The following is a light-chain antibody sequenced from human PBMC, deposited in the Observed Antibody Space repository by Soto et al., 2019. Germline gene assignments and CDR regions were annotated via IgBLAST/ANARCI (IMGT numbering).Light chain of an antibody. J-gene: IGLJ1*01. CDR2: EVN. CDR1: RSDVGGYNF. CDR3: NSYAGSNNDV. Sequence: QSALTQPPSASGSPGQSVTISCTGTRSDVGGYNFFYWYQHHPGKPPKLIIYEVNKRPSGVPDRFSGSKSGNTASLTVSGLQAEDEADYYCNSYAGSNNDVFGTGTKLTVL. V-gene: IGLV2-8*01.